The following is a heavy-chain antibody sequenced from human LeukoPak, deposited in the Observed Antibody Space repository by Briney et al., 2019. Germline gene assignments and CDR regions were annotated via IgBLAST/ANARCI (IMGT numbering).Heavy chain of an antibody. CDR1: GGTFSSYA. CDR3: AREYSTDAFDI. V-gene: IGHV1-69*04. D-gene: IGHD6-13*01. J-gene: IGHJ3*02. Sequence: SVKVSCKASGGTFSSYAISWVRQAPGQGLEWMGRIIPILGIANYAQKFQGRVTITADKSTSTAYMELSSLRSEDTAVYYCAREYSTDAFDIWGQGTMVTVSS. CDR2: IIPILGIA.